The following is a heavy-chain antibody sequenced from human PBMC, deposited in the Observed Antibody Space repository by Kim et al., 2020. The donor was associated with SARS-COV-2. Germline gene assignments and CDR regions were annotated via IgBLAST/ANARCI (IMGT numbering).Heavy chain of an antibody. Sequence: ASVKVSCKASGYTFTSYGISWVRQAPGQGLEWMGWISAYNGNTNYAQKPQGRVTMTTDTSTSTAYMELRSLRSDDTAVYYCARDQYSGYDSTLIDYWGQGTLVTVSS. D-gene: IGHD5-12*01. CDR1: GYTFTSYG. CDR2: ISAYNGNT. V-gene: IGHV1-18*04. J-gene: IGHJ4*02. CDR3: ARDQYSGYDSTLIDY.